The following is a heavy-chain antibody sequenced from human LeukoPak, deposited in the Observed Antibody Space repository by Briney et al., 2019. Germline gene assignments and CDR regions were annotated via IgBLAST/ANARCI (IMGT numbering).Heavy chain of an antibody. CDR1: GGSISSSSYY. V-gene: IGHV4-39*01. D-gene: IGHD5-18*01. J-gene: IGHJ4*02. Sequence: SETLSLTCTVSGGSISSSSYYWGWIRQPPGTGLEWIGSIYYSGSTYYNPSLKSRVTISVDTSKNQFSLKLSSVTAADTAVYYCARGLYSYGFFDYWGQGTLVTVSS. CDR3: ARGLYSYGFFDY. CDR2: IYYSGST.